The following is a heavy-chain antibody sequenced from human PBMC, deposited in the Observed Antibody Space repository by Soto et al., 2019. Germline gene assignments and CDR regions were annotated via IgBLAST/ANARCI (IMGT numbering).Heavy chain of an antibody. V-gene: IGHV1-8*01. J-gene: IGHJ6*02. CDR3: ASSLPEGYYYYGMDV. D-gene: IGHD6-6*01. Sequence: ASVKVSCKASGYTFTSYDINWVRQATGQGREWMGWMNPNSGNTGYAQKFQGRVTMTRNTSISTAYMELSSLRSEDTAVYYCASSLPEGYYYYGMDVWRQGATGTVSS. CDR1: GYTFTSYD. CDR2: MNPNSGNT.